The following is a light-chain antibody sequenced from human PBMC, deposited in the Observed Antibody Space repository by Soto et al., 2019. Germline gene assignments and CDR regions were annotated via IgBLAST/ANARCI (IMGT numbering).Light chain of an antibody. CDR1: QTVSSSF. Sequence: IVLTQRPGSMSLSALDRPNISCRPSQTVSSSFLAWYQQTPGQAPRLLIYAASSRATGIPDRFSGSGSGTDFTLTISRLEPEDFAVYYCQQYGNSPQTFGQGPEVDI. CDR2: AAS. CDR3: QQYGNSPQT. V-gene: IGKV3-20*01. J-gene: IGKJ1*01.